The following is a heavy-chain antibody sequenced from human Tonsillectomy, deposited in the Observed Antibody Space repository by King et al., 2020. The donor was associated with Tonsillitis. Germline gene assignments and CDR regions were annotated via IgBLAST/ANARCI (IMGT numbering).Heavy chain of an antibody. J-gene: IGHJ4*02. Sequence: VQLQESGPGLVKPSQTLSLTCTVSGGSISSGGYYWSWIRQHPGKCLEWIGYIYYSGSTYYNPSLKSRVTISVDTSKNQFSLKLSSVTAADTAVYYCARDGGRWLLGVGGGVFDYWGQGTLVTVSS. CDR1: GGSISSGGYY. CDR3: ARDGGRWLLGVGGGVFDY. D-gene: IGHD5-24*01. V-gene: IGHV4-31*03. CDR2: IYYSGST.